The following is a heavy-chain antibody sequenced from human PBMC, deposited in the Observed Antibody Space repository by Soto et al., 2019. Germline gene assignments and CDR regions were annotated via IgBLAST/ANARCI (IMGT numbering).Heavy chain of an antibody. Sequence: SETLSLTCTVSGGSISSGGYYWSWIRQHPGKGLEWIGYIYYSGSTYYNPSLKSRVTISVDTSKNQFSLKLSSVTAADTAVYYCARRYDFWSGYLMGAFDYWGQGTLVTAPQ. CDR1: GGSISSGGYY. V-gene: IGHV4-31*03. CDR3: ARRYDFWSGYLMGAFDY. J-gene: IGHJ4*02. CDR2: IYYSGST. D-gene: IGHD3-3*01.